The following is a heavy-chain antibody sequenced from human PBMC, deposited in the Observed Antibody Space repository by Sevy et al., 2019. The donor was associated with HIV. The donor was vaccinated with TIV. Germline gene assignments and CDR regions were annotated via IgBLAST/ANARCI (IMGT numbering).Heavy chain of an antibody. Sequence: GSLRLSCAASGFTFSDYYMSWIRQAPGKGLEWVSYISSSGSTIYYADSVKGRFTISRDNAKNSLYLQMNSLRAEDTAVYYCAITYYYDSSGHRSPGGSWGQGTLVTVSS. J-gene: IGHJ4*02. D-gene: IGHD3-22*01. CDR2: ISSSGSTI. CDR3: AITYYYDSSGHRSPGGS. CDR1: GFTFSDYY. V-gene: IGHV3-11*01.